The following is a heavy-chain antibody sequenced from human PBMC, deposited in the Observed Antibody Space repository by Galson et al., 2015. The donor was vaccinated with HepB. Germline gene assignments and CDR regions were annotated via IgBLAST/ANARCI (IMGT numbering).Heavy chain of an antibody. V-gene: IGHV1-69*13. J-gene: IGHJ5*02. D-gene: IGHD3-22*01. CDR1: GGNFAISV. CDR3: VRSSRALYYDCSGS. Sequence: SVKVSCKASGGNFAISVISWVRQAPGHGLEWMGGLIPLFGTSNYAQKFKGRVTITADESTSTVYMDLTNLRSENTAIYYCVRSSRALYYDCSGSWGQGTLVTVSS. CDR2: LIPLFGTS.